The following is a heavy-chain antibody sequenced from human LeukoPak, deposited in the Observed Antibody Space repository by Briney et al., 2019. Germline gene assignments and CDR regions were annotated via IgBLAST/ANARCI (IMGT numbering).Heavy chain of an antibody. D-gene: IGHD2-2*01. Sequence: PSETLSLTCTVLGGSIISGSKYWGWIRQAPGTGLEWIGSIYYSGTTYYNPSLKSRVTISVDTSKNQFSLKLSSVTAADTAVYYCARHRLPAARPDYYYYMDVWGKGTTVTVSS. CDR1: GGSIISGSKY. CDR2: IYYSGTT. V-gene: IGHV4-39*01. CDR3: ARHRLPAARPDYYYYMDV. J-gene: IGHJ6*03.